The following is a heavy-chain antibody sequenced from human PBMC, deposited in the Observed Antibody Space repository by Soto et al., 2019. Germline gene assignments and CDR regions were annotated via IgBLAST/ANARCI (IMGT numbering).Heavy chain of an antibody. D-gene: IGHD2-2*01. CDR2: IYPGDSDT. J-gene: IGHJ6*03. CDR3: ARHVSCSSNSCYEDYYYMDV. Sequence: PGESLKISCKGSGYSFTSYWIGWVRQMPGKGLEWMGIIYPGDSDTRYSPSFQGQVTISADKSISTAYLQWSSLKASDTAMYYCARHVSCSSNSCYEDYYYMDVWGQGTMVT. CDR1: GYSFTSYW. V-gene: IGHV5-51*01.